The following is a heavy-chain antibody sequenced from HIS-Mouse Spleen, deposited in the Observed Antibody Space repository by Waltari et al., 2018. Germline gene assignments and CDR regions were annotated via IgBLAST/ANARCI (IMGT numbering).Heavy chain of an antibody. V-gene: IGHV4-34*01. CDR1: GGSFSGYY. CDR3: ARGLAARFDY. CDR2: INHSGRP. J-gene: IGHJ4*02. D-gene: IGHD6-6*01. Sequence: QVQLQQWGAGLLKPSETLSLTCAVYGGSFSGYYWSWIRPPPGKGLEWIGEINHSGRPNYNPSLKSRVTISVDTSKNQFSLKLSSVTAADTAVYYCARGLAARFDYWGQGTLVTVSS.